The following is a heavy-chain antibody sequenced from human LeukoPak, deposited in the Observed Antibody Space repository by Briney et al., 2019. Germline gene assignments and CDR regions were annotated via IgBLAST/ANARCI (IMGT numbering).Heavy chain of an antibody. J-gene: IGHJ5*02. CDR1: GGSISSSNW. CDR3: AREGVYSSSSYWFDP. V-gene: IGHV4-4*02. CDR2: IYHSGST. Sequence: SETLSLTCAVSGGSISSSNWWSWVRQPPGKGLEWIGEIYHSGSTNYNPSLKSRVTISVDKSKNQFSLKLSSVTAADTAVYYCAREGVYSSSSYWFDPWGQGTLVTVSS. D-gene: IGHD6-6*01.